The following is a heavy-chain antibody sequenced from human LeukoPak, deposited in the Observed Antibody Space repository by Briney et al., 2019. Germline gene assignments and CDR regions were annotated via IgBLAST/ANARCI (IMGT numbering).Heavy chain of an antibody. V-gene: IGHV4-59*01. CDR2: IYYSGST. CDR1: GGSISSYY. D-gene: IGHD5-24*01. Sequence: SETLSLTRTVSGGSISSYYWSWIRQPPGKGLEWIGYIYYSGSTNYNPSLKSRVTISVDTSKNQFSLKLSSVTAADTAVYYCARDGMATDKNWFDPWGQGTLVTVSS. J-gene: IGHJ5*02. CDR3: ARDGMATDKNWFDP.